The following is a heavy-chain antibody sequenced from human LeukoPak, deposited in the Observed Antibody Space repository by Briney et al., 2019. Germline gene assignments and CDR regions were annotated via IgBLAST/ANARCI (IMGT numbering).Heavy chain of an antibody. V-gene: IGHV3-23*01. CDR2: ISDSGS. D-gene: IGHD2-2*01. Sequence: GGSLRLSCATSGFIFSDYGMTWVRQAPGTGLEWVSTISDSGSYYAASVKGRFTISRDNSENTLYLQMNSLRPEDTAVYYCAPLRSSQREYWGQGALVTVSS. J-gene: IGHJ4*02. CDR3: APLRSSQREY. CDR1: GFIFSDYG.